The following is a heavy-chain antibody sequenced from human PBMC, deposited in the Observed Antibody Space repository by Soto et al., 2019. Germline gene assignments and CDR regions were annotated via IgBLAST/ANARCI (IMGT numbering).Heavy chain of an antibody. CDR1: GFTFSSYS. CDR2: ISSSSSTI. V-gene: IGHV3-48*02. Sequence: GGSLRLSCAASGFTFSSYSMNWVRQAPGKGLEWVSYISSSSSTIYYADSVKGRFTISRDNAKNSLYLQMNSLRDEDTAVYYCARDWTTDGGYYYYGMDVWGQGTTVTVSS. D-gene: IGHD4-17*01. CDR3: ARDWTTDGGYYYYGMDV. J-gene: IGHJ6*02.